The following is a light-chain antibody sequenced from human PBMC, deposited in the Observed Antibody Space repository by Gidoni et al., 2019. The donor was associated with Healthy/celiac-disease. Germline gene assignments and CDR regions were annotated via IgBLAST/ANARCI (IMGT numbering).Light chain of an antibody. CDR2: WAS. Sequence: IVMTQSPDSLSVSLGERATINCKTSQSVLYSSNNNNYLAWYQQKPGQPPKLLIYWASTRESGVPDRFSGSGSGTDFTLTISSLQAEDVAVYYCQQYYSTPLTFGPGTKVDIK. V-gene: IGKV4-1*01. J-gene: IGKJ3*01. CDR1: QSVLYSSNNNNY. CDR3: QQYYSTPLT.